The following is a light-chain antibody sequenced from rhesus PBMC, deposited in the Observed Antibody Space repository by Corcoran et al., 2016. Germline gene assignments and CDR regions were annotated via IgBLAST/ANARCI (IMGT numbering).Light chain of an antibody. J-gene: IGKJ4*01. CDR1: QGISSY. V-gene: IGKV1-38*01. CDR2: DAS. Sequence: DIQLTQSPSSLSASVGDRVTITCRASQGISSYLAWYQQKSGKAPKLLIYDASNLQSGVPSRVSGSGSGTEFTLTISSLQPEDFATYYCQQRNSYPPTFGGGTKVEIK. CDR3: QQRNSYPPT.